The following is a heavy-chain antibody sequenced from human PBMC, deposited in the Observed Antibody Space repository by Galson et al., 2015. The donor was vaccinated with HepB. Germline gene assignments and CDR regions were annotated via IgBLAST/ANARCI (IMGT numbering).Heavy chain of an antibody. CDR1: GDSVSSNSAA. Sequence: CAISGDSVSSNSAAWNWIRQSPPRGLEWLGRTYYSSKWINDYAVSVKNRITIYPDTSTNQFSLQLNSVTPEDTAVYYCARNPYFRGHQGPLGGDSCGMDVWGQGTTVTVSS. V-gene: IGHV6-1*01. D-gene: IGHD2-21*01. CDR3: ARNPYFRGHQGPLGGDSCGMDV. CDR2: TYYSSKWIN. J-gene: IGHJ6*02.